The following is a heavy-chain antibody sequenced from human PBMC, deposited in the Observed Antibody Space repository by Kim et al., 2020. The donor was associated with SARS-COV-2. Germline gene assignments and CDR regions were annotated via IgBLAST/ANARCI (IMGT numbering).Heavy chain of an antibody. D-gene: IGHD5-18*01. CDR1: GFTLSIYG. CDR3: VKGGYSYGSLDD. J-gene: IGHJ4*02. Sequence: GGSLRLSCSVSGFTLSIYGMHWVRQAPGEGLEFVAGIGSSGNMIYYGDSVKGRFTISRDNSKNTLYLQMSSLRAGDTAVYYCVKGGYSYGSLDDWGQGTLVTVAS. CDR2: IGSSGNMI. V-gene: IGHV3-64D*06.